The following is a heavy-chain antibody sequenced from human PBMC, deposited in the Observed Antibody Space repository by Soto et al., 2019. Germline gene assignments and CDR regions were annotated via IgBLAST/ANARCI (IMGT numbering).Heavy chain of an antibody. CDR1: GFTFSNTW. V-gene: IGHV3-15*01. J-gene: IGHJ1*01. D-gene: IGHD4-17*01. Sequence: GGSLRLSCAASGFTFSNTWMNWVRQAPGKGLEWVGRIKSKIDGGTTEYATPVKGRFTISRDDSENTLYVEMNSLKTEDTAVYYCTTIQGDYVYFHRWGQGTLVTVSS. CDR3: TTIQGDYVYFHR. CDR2: IKSKIDGGTT.